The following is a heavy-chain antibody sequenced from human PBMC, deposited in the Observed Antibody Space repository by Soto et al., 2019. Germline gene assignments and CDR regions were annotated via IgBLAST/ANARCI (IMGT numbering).Heavy chain of an antibody. Sequence: QERLVQSGAELRRPGASVKISCRASGYNFPSSNVNWVRQASGQGPEWLVWRNAANGNATFARYFEGIVTMTRDLSTDTAYLDLGALSSGDTAMYYCARAVGIGVTGLDLWGPGTFVTVS. D-gene: IGHD2-21*02. V-gene: IGHV1-8*01. CDR2: RNAANGNA. CDR3: ARAVGIGVTGLDL. J-gene: IGHJ5*02. CDR1: GYNFPSSN.